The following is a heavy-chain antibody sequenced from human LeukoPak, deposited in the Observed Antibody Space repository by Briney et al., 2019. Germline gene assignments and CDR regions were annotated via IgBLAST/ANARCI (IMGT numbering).Heavy chain of an antibody. V-gene: IGHV3-30*02. CDR2: IRYDGSNK. D-gene: IGHD5-24*01. CDR1: GFTFSSYG. CDR3: AKARGDGYNDGFGI. J-gene: IGHJ3*02. Sequence: GGFLRLSCAASGFTFSSYGMHWVRQDPGKGLEWVALIRYDGSNKYYADSVKGRFTISRDNSKNTLYLQMNSLRAEDTAVYYCAKARGDGYNDGFGIWGQGTMVTVSS.